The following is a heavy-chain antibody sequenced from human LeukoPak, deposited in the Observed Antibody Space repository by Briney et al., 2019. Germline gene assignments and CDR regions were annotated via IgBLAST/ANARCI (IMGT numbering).Heavy chain of an antibody. CDR2: ISGSGGST. J-gene: IGHJ6*02. Sequence: PGGSLRLSCAASGFTFSSYAMSWVRQAPGKGLEWVSAISGSGGSTYYADSVKGRFTISRDNSKNTLYLQMNSLRAEDTAVYYCAKRGTYYDFWSGYYPYYYYGMDVWGQGTTVTVSS. CDR1: GFTFSSYA. CDR3: AKRGTYYDFWSGYYPYYYYGMDV. V-gene: IGHV3-23*01. D-gene: IGHD3-3*01.